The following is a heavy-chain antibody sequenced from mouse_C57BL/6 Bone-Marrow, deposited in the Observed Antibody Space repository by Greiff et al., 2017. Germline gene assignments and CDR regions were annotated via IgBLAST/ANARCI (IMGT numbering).Heavy chain of an antibody. CDR1: GYTFTEYT. Sequence: QVQLQESGAELVKPGASVKLSCKASGYTFTEYTIHWVKQRSGQGLEWIGWFYPGSGSIKYNEKFKDKATLTADKSSSTVYMELSRLTSEDSAVYFCARHEDYYDYDGAWFAYWGQGTLVTVSA. J-gene: IGHJ3*01. D-gene: IGHD2-4*01. V-gene: IGHV1-62-2*01. CDR2: FYPGSGSI. CDR3: ARHEDYYDYDGAWFAY.